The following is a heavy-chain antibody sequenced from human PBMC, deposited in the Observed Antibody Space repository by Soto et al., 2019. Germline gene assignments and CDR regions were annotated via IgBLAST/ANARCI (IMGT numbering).Heavy chain of an antibody. J-gene: IGHJ6*02. CDR2: INSDGSSR. CDR1: GFIFSSYW. CDR3: ATGSGYSYGYDYYGMDV. Sequence: PXESRRLSWAAAGFIFSSYWMHWVRQAPGKGLVWVSRINSDGSSRSYADSVKGRFTISRATAKLYLQMNSLRAEDTPVYYCATGSGYSYGYDYYGMDVWGQGTTVTVSS. D-gene: IGHD5-18*01. V-gene: IGHV3-74*01.